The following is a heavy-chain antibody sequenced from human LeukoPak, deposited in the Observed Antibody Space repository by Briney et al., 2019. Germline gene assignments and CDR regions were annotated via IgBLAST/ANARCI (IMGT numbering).Heavy chain of an antibody. CDR1: GGSFSGYY. CDR2: INHSGST. V-gene: IGHV4-34*01. Sequence: PSETLSFTCAVYGGSFSGYYWSWIRQPPGKGLEWIGEINHSGSTNYNPSLKSRVTISVDTSKNQFSLKLSSVTAADTAVYYCARKSVDTAMVTALSHWGQGTLVTVSS. D-gene: IGHD5-18*01. J-gene: IGHJ4*02. CDR3: ARKSVDTAMVTALSH.